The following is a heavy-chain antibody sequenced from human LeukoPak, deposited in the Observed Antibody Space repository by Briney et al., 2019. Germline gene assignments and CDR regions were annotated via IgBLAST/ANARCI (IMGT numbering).Heavy chain of an antibody. CDR3: AGGYCSGGSCYSASY. J-gene: IGHJ4*02. D-gene: IGHD2-15*01. V-gene: IGHV4-59*01. CDR2: IYYSGST. CDR1: GGSISSYY. Sequence: PSETLSLTCTVPGGSISSYYWSWIRQPPGKGLEWIGYIYYSGSTNYNPSLKSRVTISVDTSKNQFSLKLSSVTAADTAVYYCAGGYCSGGSCYSASYWGQGTLVTVSS.